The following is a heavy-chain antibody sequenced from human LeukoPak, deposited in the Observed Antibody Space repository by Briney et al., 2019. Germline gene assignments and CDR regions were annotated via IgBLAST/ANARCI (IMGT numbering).Heavy chain of an antibody. J-gene: IGHJ4*02. CDR2: IYSGGST. CDR3: ARGTPARGIVVVPAAIH. Sequence: PGGSLRPSCAASGFTLSSNYMSWVRQAPGKGLEWVSVIYSGGSTYYADSVKGRFTISRDNSKNTLYLQMNSLRVEDTAVYYCARGTPARGIVVVPAAIHWGQGTLITVSS. V-gene: IGHV3-66*02. CDR1: GFTLSSNY. D-gene: IGHD2-2*01.